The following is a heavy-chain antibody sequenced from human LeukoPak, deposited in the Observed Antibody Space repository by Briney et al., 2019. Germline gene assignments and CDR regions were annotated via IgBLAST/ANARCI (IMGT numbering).Heavy chain of an antibody. D-gene: IGHD3-22*01. CDR3: ASRKDSGGYNPDY. CDR2: ISSSSSTI. Sequence: GGSLRLSCAASGFTFSSYSMNWVRQAPGKGLEWVSYISSSSSTIYYADSVKGRFTISRDNAKNSLYLQMNSLREEDTAVYYCASRKDSGGYNPDYGGKETLVTVS. V-gene: IGHV3-48*02. J-gene: IGHJ4*02. CDR1: GFTFSSYS.